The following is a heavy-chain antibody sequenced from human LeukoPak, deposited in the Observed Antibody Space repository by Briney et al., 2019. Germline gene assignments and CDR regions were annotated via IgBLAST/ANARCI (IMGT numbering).Heavy chain of an antibody. V-gene: IGHV3-7*01. Sequence: PGGSLRLSCAAPGFTFSSYWMSWVRQAPGKGLEWVANIKQDGSEKYYVDSVKGRFTISRDNAKNSLYLQMNSLRAEDTAVYYCARAAYDYVWGSYRYTFDYWGQGTLVTVSS. CDR2: IKQDGSEK. J-gene: IGHJ4*02. CDR3: ARAAYDYVWGSYRYTFDY. CDR1: GFTFSSYW. D-gene: IGHD3-16*02.